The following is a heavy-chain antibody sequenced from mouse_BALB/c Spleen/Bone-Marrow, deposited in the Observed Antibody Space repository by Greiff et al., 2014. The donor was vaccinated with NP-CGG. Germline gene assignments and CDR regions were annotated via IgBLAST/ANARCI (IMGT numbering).Heavy chain of an antibody. J-gene: IGHJ4*01. V-gene: IGHV5-4*02. CDR2: ISGGGGYT. D-gene: IGHD2-10*02. Sequence: EVQLVESGGGLVKPGGSLKLSCAASGFTFSDYYMYWVRQTPEKRLEWVATISGGGGYTYYPDSVWGRFTISRDNAKNNLYLQMSSLKSEDTALYYCARSGERYGAMDYWGQGTSVNVFS. CDR1: GFTFSDYY. CDR3: ARSGERYGAMDY.